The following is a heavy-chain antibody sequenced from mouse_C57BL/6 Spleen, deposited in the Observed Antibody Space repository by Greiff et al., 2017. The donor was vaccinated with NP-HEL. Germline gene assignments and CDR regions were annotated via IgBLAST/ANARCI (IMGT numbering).Heavy chain of an antibody. Sequence: HLPPSGAELVKPGASVKISCKASGYAFSSYWMNWVKQRPGKGLEWIGQIYPGDGDTNYNGKFKGKATLTADKSSSTAYMQLSSLTSEDSAVYFCARWATVSYAMDYWGQGTSVTVSS. CDR3: ARWATVSYAMDY. D-gene: IGHD1-1*01. CDR1: GYAFSSYW. V-gene: IGHV1-80*01. J-gene: IGHJ4*01. CDR2: IYPGDGDT.